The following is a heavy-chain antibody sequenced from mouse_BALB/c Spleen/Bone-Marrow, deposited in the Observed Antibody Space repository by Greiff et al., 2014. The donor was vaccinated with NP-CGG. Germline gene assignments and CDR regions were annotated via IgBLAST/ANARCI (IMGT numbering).Heavy chain of an antibody. J-gene: IGHJ4*01. Sequence: EVQLVESGGGLVKPGGSLKLSCAASGFTFSSYAMSWVRQTPEKRLEWVATISSGGSYTYYPDSVKGRFTISRDNAKNTLYLQMSGLKSEDTAMYYCTKIYYGYDGGYYYAMDYWGQGTSVTVSS. CDR3: TKIYYGYDGGYYYAMDY. CDR2: ISSGGSYT. D-gene: IGHD2-2*01. CDR1: GFTFSSYA. V-gene: IGHV5-6-4*01.